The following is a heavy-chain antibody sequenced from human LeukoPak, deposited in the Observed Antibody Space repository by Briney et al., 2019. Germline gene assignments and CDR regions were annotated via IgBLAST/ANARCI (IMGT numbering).Heavy chain of an antibody. CDR1: GFTFSDYY. J-gene: IGHJ4*02. Sequence: GGSLRLSCAASGFTFSDYYMSWIRQAPGKGLEWVSYISSSGSTIYYADPVKGRFTISRDNAKNSLYLQMNSLRAEDTAVYYCARDQDYYGSGSYLGYWGQGTLVTVSS. CDR2: ISSSGSTI. V-gene: IGHV3-11*04. CDR3: ARDQDYYGSGSYLGY. D-gene: IGHD3-10*01.